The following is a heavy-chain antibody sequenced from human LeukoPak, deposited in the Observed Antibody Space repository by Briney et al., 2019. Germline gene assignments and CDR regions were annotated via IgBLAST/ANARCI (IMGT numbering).Heavy chain of an antibody. CDR1: GGSISSSSYY. D-gene: IGHD3-3*01. Sequence: PSETLSLTCTVSGGSISSSSYYWGWIRQPPGKGLEWIGSIYHSGSTNYNPSLKSRVTISVDKSKNQFSLKLSSVTAADTAVYYCASVITIFGVVRENNWFDPWGQGTLVTVSS. CDR3: ASVITIFGVVRENNWFDP. CDR2: IYHSGST. J-gene: IGHJ5*02. V-gene: IGHV4-39*07.